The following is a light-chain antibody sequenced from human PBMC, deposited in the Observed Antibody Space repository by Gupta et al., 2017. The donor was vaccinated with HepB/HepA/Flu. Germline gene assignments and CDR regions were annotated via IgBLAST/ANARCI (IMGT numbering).Light chain of an antibody. J-gene: IGLJ2*01. CDR2: GKN. CDR3: NYRDSSSNHVV. Sequence: SSELTQDPAVSVALGQTVRITCPGDTLRSYYASWYQQKPGKAPVLVIYGKNNRPSGIPDRFSGSSSGNTASLTITGAQAEDEADYYCNYRDSSSNHVVFGGGTKLTVL. V-gene: IGLV3-19*01. CDR1: TLRSYY.